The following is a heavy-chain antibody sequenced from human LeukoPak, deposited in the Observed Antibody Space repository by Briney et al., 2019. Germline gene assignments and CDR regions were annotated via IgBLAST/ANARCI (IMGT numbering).Heavy chain of an antibody. V-gene: IGHV3-74*01. CDR3: AREGERESFDY. Sequence: PGGSLRLSCAASGFTFSSYGMHWVRQAPGKGLVWVSRINTDGSSTSYADSVKGRFTISRDNAKNTLYLQMNSLRAEDTAVYYCAREGERESFDYWGQGTLVTVSS. CDR2: INTDGSST. D-gene: IGHD1-1*01. CDR1: GFTFSSYG. J-gene: IGHJ4*02.